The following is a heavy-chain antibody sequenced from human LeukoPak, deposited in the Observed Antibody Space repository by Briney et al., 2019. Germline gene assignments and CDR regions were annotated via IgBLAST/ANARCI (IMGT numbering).Heavy chain of an antibody. CDR3: AREDPQTTVPEGLDV. J-gene: IGHJ6*02. V-gene: IGHV4-59*01. Sequence: RPSETLSLTCTVSGGSISNYYWSWIRQSPVKGLEWIGYIYFSGATNYNPSLKSRVTISVDTSKNHFSLKLSSVTAADTAVYYCAREDPQTTVPEGLDVWGQGTTVTVSS. D-gene: IGHD4-17*01. CDR1: GGSISNYY. CDR2: IYFSGAT.